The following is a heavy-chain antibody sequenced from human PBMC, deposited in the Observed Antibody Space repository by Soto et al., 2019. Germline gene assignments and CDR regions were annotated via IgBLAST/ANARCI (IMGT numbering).Heavy chain of an antibody. CDR3: ARASITSVRGVIFYYGMDV. CDR2: TYYRSKWYN. J-gene: IGHJ6*01. V-gene: IGHV6-1*01. D-gene: IGHD3-10*02. CDR1: GDSVSSNSAA. Sequence: PSQTLSLTCAISGDSVSSNSAAWNWIRQSPSRGLEWLGRTYYRSKWYNDYAVSVKSRITINPDTSKNQFSLQLNSVTPEDTAVYYCARASITSVRGVIFYYGMDVWGQGTTVTVSS.